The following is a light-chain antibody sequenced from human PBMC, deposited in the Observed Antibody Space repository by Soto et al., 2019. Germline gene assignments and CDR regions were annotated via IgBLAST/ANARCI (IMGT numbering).Light chain of an antibody. CDR2: GTS. V-gene: IGKV3-20*01. J-gene: IGKJ1*01. Sequence: EIVLTQSPGTLSLSPGERATLPCRASQSIGGRYLAWYLQRPGQAPRLLIYGTSTRATGIQDRFSGSGSETHFTLTISKLEPEEYGVYYRQQYARPPRTIGQGTKGASK. CDR3: QQYARPPRT. CDR1: QSIGGRY.